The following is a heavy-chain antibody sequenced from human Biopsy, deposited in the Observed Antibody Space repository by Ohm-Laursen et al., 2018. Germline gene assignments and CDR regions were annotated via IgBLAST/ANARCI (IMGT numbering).Heavy chain of an antibody. V-gene: IGHV4-31*01. CDR1: GGSISSGGSY. CDR2: IFNSANT. D-gene: IGHD3-22*01. J-gene: IGHJ5*02. CDR3: ARDYDTSGYYYVS. Sequence: TLSLTWTFSGGSISSGGSYWSWIRQRPGKGLEWIGYIFNSANTYYNPSLKNLITISGDTSKNQFSLKLNSVTAADTAVYYCARDYDTSGYYYVSWGQGTLVTVSS.